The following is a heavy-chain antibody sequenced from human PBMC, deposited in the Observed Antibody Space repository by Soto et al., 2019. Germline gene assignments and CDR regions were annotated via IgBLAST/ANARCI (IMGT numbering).Heavy chain of an antibody. V-gene: IGHV4-31*01. Sequence: QVQLQESGPGLVKPSQTLSLTCTVSGGSITSSGYYWSWIRQHPGEGLEWIGFTSNGGTTSYNPSLKSQVTISVHTSSNQLAQHARSVTAAETAVYYCARGGGGTKVAYWGQGTLVTVSP. J-gene: IGHJ4*02. CDR1: GGSITSSGYY. CDR2: TSNGGTT. CDR3: ARGGGGTKVAY. D-gene: IGHD1-1*01.